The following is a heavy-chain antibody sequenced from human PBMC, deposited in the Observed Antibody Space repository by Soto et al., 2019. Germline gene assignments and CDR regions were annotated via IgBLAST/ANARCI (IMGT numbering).Heavy chain of an antibody. CDR3: ARSAAGFYNNWFDP. Sequence: QVQMVQSGAEVKKSGASVRVSCEASGYNFITYGISWVRQAPGQGLEWMGWISCDNGKTESAAKFQGRVTMTTDTPTNTAYMELRSLTSDDTAVYYCARSAAGFYNNWFDPWGQGTLVTVSS. CDR2: ISCDNGKT. CDR1: GYNFITYG. V-gene: IGHV1-18*01. D-gene: IGHD4-4*01. J-gene: IGHJ5*02.